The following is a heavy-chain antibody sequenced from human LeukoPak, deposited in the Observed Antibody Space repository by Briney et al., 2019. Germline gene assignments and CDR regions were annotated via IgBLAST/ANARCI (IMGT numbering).Heavy chain of an antibody. CDR2: MNPNSGNT. V-gene: IGHV1-8*01. Sequence: ASVKVSCKASGYTFASYDINWVRQATGQGLEWMGWMNPNSGNTGYAQKFQGRVTMTRNTSISTAYMELSSLRSEDTAVNYCARGLGELLYSDAFDIWGQGTMVTVSS. J-gene: IGHJ3*02. D-gene: IGHD1-26*01. CDR3: ARGLGELLYSDAFDI. CDR1: GYTFASYD.